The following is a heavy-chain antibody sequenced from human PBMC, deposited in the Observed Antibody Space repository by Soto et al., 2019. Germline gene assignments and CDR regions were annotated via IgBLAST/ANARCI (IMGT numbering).Heavy chain of an antibody. CDR1: GGTFSSYA. Sequence: SVKFCCKASGGTFSSYAISWVRHAPGQGLEWMGGIVPIFGTANYGRKLQGRGTMTEDESTSTAYTELRRLRSEDTAVYYCARDTTEMAKTDILHAFDIWGQGTMVTVSS. CDR2: IVPIFGTA. V-gene: IGHV1-69*13. CDR3: ARDTTEMAKTDILHAFDI. J-gene: IGHJ3*02. D-gene: IGHD5-12*01.